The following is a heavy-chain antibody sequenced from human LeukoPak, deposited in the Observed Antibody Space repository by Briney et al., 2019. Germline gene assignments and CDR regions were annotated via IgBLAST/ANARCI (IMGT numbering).Heavy chain of an antibody. Sequence: GGSLRLSCAASGFTVSSNYMSWVRQAPGKGLEWVSVIYSGGSTYYADSVKRRFTISTDNSKNTLYLQMNSLRAEDTAVYYCARGYSSSFPDYWGQRTLVTVSS. CDR2: IYSGGST. J-gene: IGHJ4*02. CDR1: GFTVSSNY. D-gene: IGHD6-13*01. CDR3: ARGYSSSFPDY. V-gene: IGHV3-53*01.